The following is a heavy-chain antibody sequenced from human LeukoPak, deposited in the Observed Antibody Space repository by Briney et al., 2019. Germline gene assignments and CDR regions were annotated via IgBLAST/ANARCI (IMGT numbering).Heavy chain of an antibody. CDR2: VYYSGSA. CDR1: GGSICPYF. Sequence: SETLSLTCTVSGGSICPYFWNWSPLPVGGGLEWIGSVYYSGSAEYSDSLKSRATLSVDRSKTQVSLTVTSVTAANTAIYFCARTAYCGAGACSTYYFDSWGQGIRVAVSS. D-gene: IGHD2-21*01. J-gene: IGHJ4*02. V-gene: IGHV4-59*01. CDR3: ARTAYCGAGACSTYYFDS.